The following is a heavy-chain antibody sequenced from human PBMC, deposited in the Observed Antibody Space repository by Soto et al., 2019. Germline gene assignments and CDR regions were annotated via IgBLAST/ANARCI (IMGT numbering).Heavy chain of an antibody. V-gene: IGHV4-59*08. CDR2: MHYSGDT. J-gene: IGHJ4*02. D-gene: IGHD6-19*01. CDR3: EINLRSGGGANDY. CDR1: GGSVSSFY. Sequence: PSETLSLTCTVSGGSVSSFYWSWIRQSPGKGLEWIGYMHYSGDTNYNPALKSRVTMSVDTSKNQFSLNLSSVTAADTAVYYCEINLRSGGGANDYWGQGKLVNVS.